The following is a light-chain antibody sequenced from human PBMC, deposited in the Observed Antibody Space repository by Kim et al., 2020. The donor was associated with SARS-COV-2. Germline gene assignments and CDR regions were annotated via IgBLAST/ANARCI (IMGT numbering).Light chain of an antibody. V-gene: IGKV3-20*01. CDR3: QQYGSSPYT. CDR2: GAS. CDR1: QSVSSSY. Sequence: LSPGERATLSCRASQSVSSSYLAWYQQKPGQAPCLLIYGASSRAAGIPDRFSGSGSGTDFTLTITRLEPEDFAAYYCQQYGSSPYTFGQGTKLEI. J-gene: IGKJ2*01.